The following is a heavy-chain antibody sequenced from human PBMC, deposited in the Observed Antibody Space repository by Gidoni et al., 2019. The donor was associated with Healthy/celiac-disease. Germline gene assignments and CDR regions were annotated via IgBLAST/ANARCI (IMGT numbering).Heavy chain of an antibody. CDR3: AGDDGSGSYLDY. Sequence: SSYAMHWVRQAPGKGLEWVAVITYDGSNKYYADPVKGRFTIPRDNSKNPLYLQMNSLGAEDTAVYYCAGDDGSGSYLDYWGQGTLVTVSS. CDR1: SSYA. D-gene: IGHD3-10*01. J-gene: IGHJ4*02. V-gene: IGHV3-30*04. CDR2: ITYDGSNK.